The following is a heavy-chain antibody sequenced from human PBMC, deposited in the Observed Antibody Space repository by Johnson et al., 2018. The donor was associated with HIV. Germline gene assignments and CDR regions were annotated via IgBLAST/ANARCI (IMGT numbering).Heavy chain of an antibody. D-gene: IGHD1-26*01. CDR2: ISASGRDI. CDR3: AKGPWDLPHAFNI. CDR1: ELTSSNYA. V-gene: IGHV3-23*04. J-gene: IGHJ3*02. Sequence: MQLVESGGGLVQPGGSLRLSCAASELTSSNYAISWVRQAPGQGLEWVSAISASGRDIYYGDSVKGRFTISRDNSKNTLYRQMNSLRAEDTAVYYCAKGPWDLPHAFNIWGRGTMVIVSS.